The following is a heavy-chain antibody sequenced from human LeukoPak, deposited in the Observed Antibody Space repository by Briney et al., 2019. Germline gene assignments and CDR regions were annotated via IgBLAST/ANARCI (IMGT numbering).Heavy chain of an antibody. V-gene: IGHV3-30*04. Sequence: GRSLRLSCAASGFTFSSYAMHWVRQAPGKGLEWVAVISYDGSNKYYADSVKGRFTISRDNSENTLYLQMNSLRAEDTAVYFCAAGEPCVYWGQGALVTVSS. CDR3: AAGEPCVY. J-gene: IGHJ4*02. D-gene: IGHD1-14*01. CDR2: ISYDGSNK. CDR1: GFTFSSYA.